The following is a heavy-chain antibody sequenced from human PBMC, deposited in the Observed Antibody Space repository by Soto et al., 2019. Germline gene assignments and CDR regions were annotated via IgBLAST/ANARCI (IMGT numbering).Heavy chain of an antibody. V-gene: IGHV3-21*01. CDR1: GFTFSSYS. J-gene: IGHJ5*02. CDR2: ISSSSSYI. Sequence: KPGGSLRLSCAASGFTFSSYSMNWVRQAPGKGLEWVSSISSSSSYIYYADSVKGRFTISRDNAKNSLYLQMNSLRAEDTAVYYCASGIVATRAFDPWGQGTLVTVSS. CDR3: ASGIVATRAFDP. D-gene: IGHD5-12*01.